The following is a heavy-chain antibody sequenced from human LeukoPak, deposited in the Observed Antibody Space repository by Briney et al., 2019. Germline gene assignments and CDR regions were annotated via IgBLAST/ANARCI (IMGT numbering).Heavy chain of an antibody. Sequence: GGSLRLSCAASGFNFDDHGMSWVRQVPGKGLEWVSGINWNGGSTGYADSVKGRFTISRDNAKNSLYLQMNSLRAEDTALYYCAAGDRNGWYFDYWGQGTLVTVSS. CDR1: GFNFDDHG. V-gene: IGHV3-20*04. J-gene: IGHJ4*02. CDR2: INWNGGST. D-gene: IGHD6-19*01. CDR3: AAGDRNGWYFDY.